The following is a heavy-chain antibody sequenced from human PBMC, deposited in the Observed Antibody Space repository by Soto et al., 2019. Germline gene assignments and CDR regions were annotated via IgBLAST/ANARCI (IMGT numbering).Heavy chain of an antibody. V-gene: IGHV1-18*01. CDR3: ARGSDLWSGLATYFDY. D-gene: IGHD3-3*01. CDR1: GYTFTNNG. J-gene: IGHJ4*02. CDR2: IGVDSGNT. Sequence: QVQLVQSGAEVKKPGASVKVSCKASGYTFTNNGISWVRQAPGQGLEWMGWIGVDSGNTNYAQKFQGRVTMTTDTATSTAYMELRNLRSGDTTVYYCARGSDLWSGLATYFDYWGQGTLVTVSS.